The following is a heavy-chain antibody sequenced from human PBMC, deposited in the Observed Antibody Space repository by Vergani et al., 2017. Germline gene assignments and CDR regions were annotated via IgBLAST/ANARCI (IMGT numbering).Heavy chain of an antibody. D-gene: IGHD3-22*01. V-gene: IGHV3-21*01. Sequence: EVQLVESGGGLVKPGGSLRLSCAASGFTFSRYSMNWVRQAPGKGLEWVSSISSSSSYIYYADSVKGRFTISRDNAKNSLYLQMNSLRAEDTAVYYCARVLVASSGYYLPDYFDYWGQGTLVTVSS. J-gene: IGHJ4*02. CDR1: GFTFSRYS. CDR3: ARVLVASSGYYLPDYFDY. CDR2: ISSSSSYI.